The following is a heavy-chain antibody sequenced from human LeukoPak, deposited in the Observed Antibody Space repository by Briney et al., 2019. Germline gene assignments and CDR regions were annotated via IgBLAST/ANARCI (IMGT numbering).Heavy chain of an antibody. Sequence: GGSLRLSCAASGFTFSDHYMDWVRQTPGKGLEWVGRTRNKANSYTTEYAAPVKGRFTISRDNAKNALYLQMNSLRAEDTAVYYCARDSSGYPWVFWGQGTLVTVSS. CDR2: TRNKANSYTT. J-gene: IGHJ4*02. D-gene: IGHD3-22*01. V-gene: IGHV3-72*01. CDR1: GFTFSDHY. CDR3: ARDSSGYPWVF.